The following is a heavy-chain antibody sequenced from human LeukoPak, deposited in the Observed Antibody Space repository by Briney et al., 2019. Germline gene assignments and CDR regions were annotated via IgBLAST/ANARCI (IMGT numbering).Heavy chain of an antibody. J-gene: IGHJ4*02. CDR2: IIPILGIA. Sequence: SVKVSCKASGYTFTNYGFSWVRQAPGQGLEWMGRIIPILGIANYAQKFQGRVTITADKSTSTAYMELSSLRSEDTAVYYCARDGAYCGGDCYPYFDYWGQGTLVTVSS. CDR3: ARDGAYCGGDCYPYFDY. CDR1: GYTFTNYG. D-gene: IGHD2-21*02. V-gene: IGHV1-69*04.